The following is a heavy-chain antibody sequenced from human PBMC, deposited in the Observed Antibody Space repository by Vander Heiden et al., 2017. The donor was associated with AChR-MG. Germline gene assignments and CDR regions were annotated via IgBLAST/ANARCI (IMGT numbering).Heavy chain of an antibody. Sequence: QVQLVESGGGLVKPGGSLRLSCAAPGFTFSDYYMSWVRQAPGKGLEWVSYISSSSSYTNYADSVKGRFTISRDNAKNSLYLQMNSLRAEDTAVYYCARGGSSSWKNWFDPWGQGTLVTVSS. J-gene: IGHJ5*02. CDR3: ARGGSSSWKNWFDP. V-gene: IGHV3-11*06. CDR1: GFTFSDYY. CDR2: ISSSSSYT. D-gene: IGHD6-13*01.